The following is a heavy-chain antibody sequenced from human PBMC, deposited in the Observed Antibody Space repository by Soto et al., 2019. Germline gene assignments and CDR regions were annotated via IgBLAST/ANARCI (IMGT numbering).Heavy chain of an antibody. V-gene: IGHV1-24*01. J-gene: IGHJ4*02. CDR2: FDPEDGET. CDR3: AHLLLYGDYIHFDY. D-gene: IGHD4-17*01. Sequence: GASVKVSCNVSGYTLTELSMHWVRQAPGKGLEWMGGFDPEDGETIYAQKFQGRVTMTEDTSTDTAYMELSSLRSEDTAVYYCAHLLLYGDYIHFDYWGQGTLVTVSS. CDR1: GYTLTELS.